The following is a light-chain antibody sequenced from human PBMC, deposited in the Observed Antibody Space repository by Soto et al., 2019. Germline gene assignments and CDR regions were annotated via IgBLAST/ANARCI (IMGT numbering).Light chain of an antibody. Sequence: DIQMTQSPSTMSASVEDRVTITCRASQSVSNWLAWYQQKPGKAPKILIYKASSLESGVPSRFSGSGSGTEFTLTISSLRPDDFATYYCQHYNGYRWTFGQGTKVAIK. V-gene: IGKV1-5*03. J-gene: IGKJ1*01. CDR2: KAS. CDR1: QSVSNW. CDR3: QHYNGYRWT.